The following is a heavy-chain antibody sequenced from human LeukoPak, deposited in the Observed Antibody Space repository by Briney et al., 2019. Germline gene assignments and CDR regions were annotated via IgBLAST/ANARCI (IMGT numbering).Heavy chain of an antibody. CDR3: AKQNSRGFDY. Sequence: GGSLRLSCAASGFNFRYYAMTWVRQAPGKGLECVSGISEGADITYYGGSVKGRFTISRDNSKNTLYLQMNSLRAEDTAVYYCAKQNSRGFDYWGQRTLVTVSS. D-gene: IGHD2/OR15-2a*01. J-gene: IGHJ4*02. CDR1: GFNFRYYA. V-gene: IGHV3-23*01. CDR2: ISEGADIT.